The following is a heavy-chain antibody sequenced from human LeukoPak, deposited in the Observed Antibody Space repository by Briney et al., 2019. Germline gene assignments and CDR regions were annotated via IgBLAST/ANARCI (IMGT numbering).Heavy chain of an antibody. CDR2: INPNSGGT. Sequence: ASVKVSCKASGYTFTGYYMHWLRQAPGQGLEWMGRINPNSGGTNYAQKFQGRVTMTRDTSISTAYMELSRLRSDDTAVYYCARAVAGKFDAFDIWGQGTMVTVSS. D-gene: IGHD6-19*01. CDR3: ARAVAGKFDAFDI. V-gene: IGHV1-2*06. J-gene: IGHJ3*02. CDR1: GYTFTGYY.